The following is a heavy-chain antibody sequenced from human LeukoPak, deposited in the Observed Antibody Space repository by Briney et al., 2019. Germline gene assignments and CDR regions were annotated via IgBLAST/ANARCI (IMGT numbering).Heavy chain of an antibody. CDR1: GYSFTSYG. CDR3: ARGGSVLLSFGELLGFDY. V-gene: IGHV1-18*01. Sequence: ASVKVSCKASGYSFTSYGISWVRQAPGQGGEGMGWISGYNGNTNYEQKLQGRVTMTTDSSTSTAYMEPRSLRSDDTAVYYCARGGSVLLSFGELLGFDYWGQGTLVTVSS. D-gene: IGHD3-10*01. CDR2: ISGYNGNT. J-gene: IGHJ4*02.